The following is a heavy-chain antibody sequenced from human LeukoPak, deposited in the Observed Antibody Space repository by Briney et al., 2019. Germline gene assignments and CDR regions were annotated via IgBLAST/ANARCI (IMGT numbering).Heavy chain of an antibody. Sequence: PGGSLRLSCAASGFTFSSYGMHWVRQAPGKGLEWVAVIWYDGSNKYYADSVKGRFTISRDNSKNTLYLQMNSLRAEDTAVYYCAREGRGQNYDFWSGYHCYYMDVWGKGTTVTVSS. CDR1: GFTFSSYG. CDR3: AREGRGQNYDFWSGYHCYYMDV. D-gene: IGHD3-3*01. V-gene: IGHV3-33*01. J-gene: IGHJ6*03. CDR2: IWYDGSNK.